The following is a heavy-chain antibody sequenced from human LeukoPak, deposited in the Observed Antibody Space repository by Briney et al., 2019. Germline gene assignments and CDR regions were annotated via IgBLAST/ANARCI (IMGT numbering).Heavy chain of an antibody. J-gene: IGHJ4*02. CDR1: GGSFSGYY. CDR3: ARHGMIWLQLSASFDY. D-gene: IGHD5-24*01. CDR2: INHSGST. Sequence: SETLSLTCAVYGGSFSGYYWSWIRQPPGKGLEWIGEINHSGSTNYNPSLKSRVTISVDTSKNQFSLKLSFVTAADTAVYYCARHGMIWLQLSASFDYWGQGTLVTVSS. V-gene: IGHV4-34*01.